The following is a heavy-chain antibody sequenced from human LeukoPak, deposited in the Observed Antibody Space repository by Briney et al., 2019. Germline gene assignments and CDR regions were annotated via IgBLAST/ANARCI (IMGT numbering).Heavy chain of an antibody. Sequence: ASVKVSCKASGYTFTGYYMHWVRQAPGQGLEWMGWINPNSGGTNYAQKFQGRVTMTRDTSISTAYMELSRLRSDDTAVYYCARDDSVVQLGTFDYWGLGTLVTVSS. CDR1: GYTFTGYY. CDR3: ARDDSVVQLGTFDY. V-gene: IGHV1-2*02. D-gene: IGHD1-1*01. J-gene: IGHJ4*02. CDR2: INPNSGGT.